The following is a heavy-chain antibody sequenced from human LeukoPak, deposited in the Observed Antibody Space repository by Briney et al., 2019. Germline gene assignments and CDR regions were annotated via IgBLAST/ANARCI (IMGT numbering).Heavy chain of an antibody. J-gene: IGHJ5*02. D-gene: IGHD2-15*01. CDR3: ARDREDCSGGSCCANRFDP. CDR1: GFTFSSYW. V-gene: IGHV3-74*01. CDR2: INTDGSST. Sequence: GGSLRLSCAVSGFTFSSYWMHWVRQDPGKGLVWVSRINTDGSSTSYADSVKGRFTVSRDNAKNTLYLQMNSLRAEDTAVYYCARDREDCSGGSCCANRFDPWGQGTLVTVSS.